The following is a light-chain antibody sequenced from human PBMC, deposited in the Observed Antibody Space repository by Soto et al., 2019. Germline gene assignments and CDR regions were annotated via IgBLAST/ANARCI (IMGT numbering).Light chain of an antibody. J-gene: IGKJ1*01. Sequence: EIVLTQSPGTLSLSPGERTTLSCRASQSISSSYLAWYQQKPGQAPRLLVYGASSRATGIPDRFSCSGSGTDFTLTISRLEPEDFALYYCQQYSSTFWTLGQGTKVDNK. V-gene: IGKV3-20*01. CDR1: QSISSSY. CDR3: QQYSSTFWT. CDR2: GAS.